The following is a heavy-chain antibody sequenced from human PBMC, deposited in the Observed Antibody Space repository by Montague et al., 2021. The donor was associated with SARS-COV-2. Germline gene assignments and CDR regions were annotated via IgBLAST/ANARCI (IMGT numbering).Heavy chain of an antibody. J-gene: IGHJ5*02. CDR2: IYHTGST. CDR1: GASISSSHW. V-gene: IGHV4-4*02. CDR3: ARARVVVPTTRNWFDP. Sequence: SETLSLTCAVSGASISSSHWCSWIRQPPGKGLEWMGEIYHTGSTNYNPSLKSRVTISVDKSKNQFSLKLSSVTAADTAMYYCARARVVVPTTRNWFDPWGQGTLVTVSS. D-gene: IGHD2-2*01.